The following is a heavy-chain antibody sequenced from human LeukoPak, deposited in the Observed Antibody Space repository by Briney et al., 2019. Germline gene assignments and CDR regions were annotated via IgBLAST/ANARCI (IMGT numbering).Heavy chain of an antibody. V-gene: IGHV1-2*02. Sequence: ASVKVSCKASGYTFTDYYINWVRQAPGQGIEWMGWINPNSGDTNYAQKFQDRVTMTRDTSISTAYIELNLLRSDDTAVYYCARGDYYGSPKVVAAWGQGTLVTVSS. J-gene: IGHJ5*02. D-gene: IGHD3-10*01. CDR2: INPNSGDT. CDR1: GYTFTDYY. CDR3: ARGDYYGSPKVVAA.